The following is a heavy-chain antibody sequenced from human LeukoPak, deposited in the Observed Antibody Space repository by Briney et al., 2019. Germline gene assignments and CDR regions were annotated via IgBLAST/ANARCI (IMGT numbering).Heavy chain of an antibody. J-gene: IGHJ6*02. V-gene: IGHV1-8*01. CDR1: GYTFTTYD. CDR2: MSPNTGNT. CDR3: ARGTRSKDV. Sequence: ASVKVSCTASGYTFTTYDLGWVRQASGQGLEWMGWMSPNTGNTVYAYKFQDRVTMTRNISINTAYMELNSLRSEDTAVYYCARGTRSKDVWGQGTTVTVSS.